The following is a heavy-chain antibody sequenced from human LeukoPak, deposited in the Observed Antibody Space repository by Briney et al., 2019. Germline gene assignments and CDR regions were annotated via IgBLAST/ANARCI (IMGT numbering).Heavy chain of an antibody. CDR2: VYPGDSDT. D-gene: IGHD2-15*01. J-gene: IGHJ5*02. V-gene: IGHV5-51*01. Sequence: GESLKISCKASGYSFTSYWIVWVRQTPGKGLEWMGIVYPGDSDTRYNPSFQGQVTISADKSTATAYLHLSDLRASDTAIYYCARRVHRGGYCSGGSCYDWFDPWGQGTLVTVSS. CDR1: GYSFTSYW. CDR3: ARRVHRGGYCSGGSCYDWFDP.